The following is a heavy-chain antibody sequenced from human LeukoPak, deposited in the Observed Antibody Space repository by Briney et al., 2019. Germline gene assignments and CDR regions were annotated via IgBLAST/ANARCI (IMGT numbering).Heavy chain of an antibody. Sequence: SETLSLTCAVYGGSFSSYYWSWIRQPPGKGLEWIGYIYYSGSTNYNPSLKSRVTISVDASKNQFSLKLSSVTAADTAVYYCARGGTIFGVVIAFDPWGQGTLVTVSS. CDR2: IYYSGST. J-gene: IGHJ5*02. CDR1: GGSFSSYY. D-gene: IGHD3-3*01. V-gene: IGHV4-59*01. CDR3: ARGGTIFGVVIAFDP.